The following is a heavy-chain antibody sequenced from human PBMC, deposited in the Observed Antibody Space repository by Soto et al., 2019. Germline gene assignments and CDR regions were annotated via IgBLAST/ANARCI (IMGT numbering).Heavy chain of an antibody. Sequence: SETLSLTCTVSGGSVSSGAYYWTWIRQRPGKGLEWIGYIYYSGSTYYSPSLKSRLSISLDTSKNQFSLRLSSVTAADTAMYYCARARLRAVYAFDIWGQGTMVTVSS. CDR3: ARARLRAVYAFDI. CDR1: GGSVSSGAYY. D-gene: IGHD5-12*01. CDR2: IYYSGST. V-gene: IGHV4-31*03. J-gene: IGHJ3*02.